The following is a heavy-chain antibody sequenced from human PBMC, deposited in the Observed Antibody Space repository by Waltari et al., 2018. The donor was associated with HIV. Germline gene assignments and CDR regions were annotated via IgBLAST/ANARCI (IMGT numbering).Heavy chain of an antibody. V-gene: IGHV5-51*01. CDR1: GYNFDKYW. CDR3: ARHGVVDGNDSYGMDV. J-gene: IGHJ6*02. Sequence: EVQLVQSGAEVKKPGESLKISCKGSGYNFDKYWIGWVRQMPGKGLEWIGIIYPCESDTISSPSVQGQVTFSADKSITTAYLQWSNLKASDTAMYYCARHGVVDGNDSYGMDVWGQGTTVTVSS. CDR2: IYPCESDT. D-gene: IGHD2-15*01.